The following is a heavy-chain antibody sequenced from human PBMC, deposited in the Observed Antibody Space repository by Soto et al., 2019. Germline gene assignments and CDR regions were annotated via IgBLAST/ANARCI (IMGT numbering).Heavy chain of an antibody. J-gene: IGHJ3*02. CDR2: INPNSGGT. CDR3: ARDRKGYCSSTSCYETVDDAFDI. CDR1: GYTFTGYY. Sequence: QVQLVQSGAEVKKPGASVKVSCKASGYTFTGYYMHWVRQAPGQGLEWMGWINPNSGGTNYAQKFQGWVTMTRDTSISTAYMELSRLRSDDTAVYYCARDRKGYCSSTSCYETVDDAFDIWGQGTMVTVSS. D-gene: IGHD2-2*01. V-gene: IGHV1-2*04.